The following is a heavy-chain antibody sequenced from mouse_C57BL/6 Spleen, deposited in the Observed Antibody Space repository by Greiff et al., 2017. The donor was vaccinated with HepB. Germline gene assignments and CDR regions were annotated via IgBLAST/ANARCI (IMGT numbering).Heavy chain of an antibody. CDR3: ARLAYYGGSYRYFDV. Sequence: EVKLQESGPELVKPGASVKISCKASGYSFTDYNMNWVKQSNGKSLEWIGVINPNYGTTSYNQKFKGKATLTVDQSSSTAYMQLNSLTSEDSAVYYCARLAYYGGSYRYFDVWGTGTTVTVSS. CDR1: GYSFTDYN. CDR2: INPNYGTT. V-gene: IGHV1-39*01. J-gene: IGHJ1*03. D-gene: IGHD1-1*01.